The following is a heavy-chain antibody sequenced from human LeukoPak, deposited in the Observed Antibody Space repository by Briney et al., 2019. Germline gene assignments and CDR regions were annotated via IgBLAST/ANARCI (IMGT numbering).Heavy chain of an antibody. V-gene: IGHV3-30*04. Sequence: GGSLRLSCVVSGFTLSSYAMHWVRQAPGKGLEWVAVISYDGSNEYYADSVKGRFTISRDNSKNTLYLQMNSLRAEDTAVYYCARARSGWYLGQFDYWGQGTLVTVSS. CDR1: GFTLSSYA. D-gene: IGHD6-19*01. CDR2: ISYDGSNE. J-gene: IGHJ4*02. CDR3: ARARSGWYLGQFDY.